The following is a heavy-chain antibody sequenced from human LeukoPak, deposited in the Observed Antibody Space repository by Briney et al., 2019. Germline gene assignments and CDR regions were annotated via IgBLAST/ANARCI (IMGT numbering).Heavy chain of an antibody. CDR3: AKDRGGRLGGFDY. Sequence: GGSLRLSCAVSGFTFSSYAMSWVRQAPGKGLEWVSFISGDGGSTYYADSVKGRFTISRDNSKNTLYLQMNSLRAEDTSVYYCAKDRGGRLGGFDYWGQGTLVTVSS. J-gene: IGHJ4*02. CDR2: ISGDGGST. V-gene: IGHV3-23*01. CDR1: GFTFSSYA. D-gene: IGHD2-15*01.